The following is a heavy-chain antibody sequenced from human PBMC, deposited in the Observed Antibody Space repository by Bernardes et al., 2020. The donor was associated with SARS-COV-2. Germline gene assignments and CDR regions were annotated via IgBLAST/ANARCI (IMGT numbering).Heavy chain of an antibody. D-gene: IGHD2-2*01. CDR3: ARGRGSLVVNDY. V-gene: IGHV1-8*01. CDR2: MNPNSGNT. Sequence: ASVKVSCKASGYTFTSYDINWVRQATGQGLEWMGWMNPNSGNTGYAQKFQGRVTMTRNTSISTAYMELSSLRSEDTAVYYCARGRGSLVVNDYWGQGTLVPVSS. CDR1: GYTFTSYD. J-gene: IGHJ4*02.